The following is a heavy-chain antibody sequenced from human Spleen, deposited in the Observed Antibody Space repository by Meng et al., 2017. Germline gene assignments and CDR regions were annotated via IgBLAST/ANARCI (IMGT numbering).Heavy chain of an antibody. V-gene: IGHV4-34*01. CDR3: ARGPTTMAHDFDY. CDR2: INHSGST. Sequence: QVPPYQGGAGRLKPSETLSLTCVVSGVSFSDYYWSWIRQPPGKGLEWIGEINHSGSTNYNPSLESRATISVDTSQNNLSLKLSSVTAADSAVYYCARGPTTMAHDFDYWGQGTLVTVSS. D-gene: IGHD4-11*01. J-gene: IGHJ4*02. CDR1: GVSFSDYY.